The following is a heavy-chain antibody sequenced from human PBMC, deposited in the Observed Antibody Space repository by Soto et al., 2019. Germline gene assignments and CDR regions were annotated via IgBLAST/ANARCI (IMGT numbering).Heavy chain of an antibody. J-gene: IGHJ5*02. CDR2: IYWYDDK. CDR1: GFSLSASGVG. CDR3: APSGVCGGGNCFCRTNWCDP. D-gene: IGHD2-15*01. Sequence: QITLKESGPTLVKPTQTLTLTCTFSGFSLSASGVGVGWIRQPPGKALEWLAFIYWYDDKRYRPSLKTPLTITTEPSKHQVGLTMTNMDAVHTATYHCAPSGVCGGGNCFCRTNWCDPWGQGILVTASP. V-gene: IGHV2-5*01.